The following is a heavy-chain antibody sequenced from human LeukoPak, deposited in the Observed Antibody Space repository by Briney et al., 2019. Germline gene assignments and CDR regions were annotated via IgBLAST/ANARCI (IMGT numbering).Heavy chain of an antibody. CDR2: MNPNSGNT. J-gene: IGHJ6*03. Sequence: ASVKVSSKASGYTFTSYDINWVRQATGQGLEWMGWMNPNSGNTGYAQKFQGRVTMTRNTSISTAYMELSSLRSEDTAVYYCARGYLGYYYYYMDVWGKGTTVTVSS. CDR3: ARGYLGYYYYYMDV. V-gene: IGHV1-8*01. CDR1: GYTFTSYD.